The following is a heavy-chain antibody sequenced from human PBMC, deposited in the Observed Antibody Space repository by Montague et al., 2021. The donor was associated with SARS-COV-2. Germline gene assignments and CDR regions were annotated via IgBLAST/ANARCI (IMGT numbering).Heavy chain of an antibody. D-gene: IGHD6-13*01. V-gene: IGHV3-23*01. CDR2: IDGNFGGI. CDR1: VFTFSCQG. J-gene: IGHJ6*02. Sequence: SLRLSCAASVFTFSCQGMNLVRQAPVKVLEWVSVIDGNFGGIFYSDSVKGLFTISRDNSKNTLYLQLNSLRGYDTAVYYCAKEVATAGPWYYGLDVWGQGTTVTVSS. CDR3: AKEVATAGPWYYGLDV.